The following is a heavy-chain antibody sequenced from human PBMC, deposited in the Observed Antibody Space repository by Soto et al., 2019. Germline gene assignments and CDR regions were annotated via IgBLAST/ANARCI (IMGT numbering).Heavy chain of an antibody. V-gene: IGHV3-23*01. Sequence: GGSLRLSGAASGFTFGTTDMSWVLQAPGNGLEWVSTITETGGDTYYTDSVKGRFTVSRDNSKNTLYLQMTSLRAEDTALYYCTKASSDRHHMDVWGQGTTVPVSS. CDR1: GFTFGTTD. CDR2: ITETGGDT. J-gene: IGHJ6*02. CDR3: TKASSDRHHMDV.